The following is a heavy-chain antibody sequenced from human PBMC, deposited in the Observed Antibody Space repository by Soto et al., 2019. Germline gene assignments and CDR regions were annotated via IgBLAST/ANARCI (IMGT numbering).Heavy chain of an antibody. J-gene: IGHJ3*02. V-gene: IGHV3-11*06. CDR3: ARGDYYDTSGPFSDAFDI. CDR1: GFSISDYY. D-gene: IGHD3-22*01. Sequence: GGSLRLSCADSGFSISDYYMSWIRQAPGKGLEWLSYIGSTRGDTKYADSVKGRFTISRDNAKKSLYLQMNSLRAEDTAVYYCARGDYYDTSGPFSDAFDIWGQGTMVTVSS. CDR2: IGSTRGDT.